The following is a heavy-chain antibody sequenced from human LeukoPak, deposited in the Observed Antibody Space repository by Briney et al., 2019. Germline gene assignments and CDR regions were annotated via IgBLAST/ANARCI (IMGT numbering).Heavy chain of an antibody. CDR3: ARERSRGIAAAGTGMDV. CDR2: INPNSGGT. CDR1: GYTFTGYY. Sequence: ASVKVSCKASGYTFTGYYMHWVRQAPGQGLEWMGRINPNSGGTNYAQKFQGRVTMTRDTSISTAYMELSRLRSDDTAVYYCARERSRGIAAAGTGMDVWGQGTTVTVSS. D-gene: IGHD6-13*01. J-gene: IGHJ6*02. V-gene: IGHV1-2*06.